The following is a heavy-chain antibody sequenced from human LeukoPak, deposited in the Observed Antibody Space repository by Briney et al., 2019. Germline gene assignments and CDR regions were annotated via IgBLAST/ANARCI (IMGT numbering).Heavy chain of an antibody. J-gene: IGHJ3*02. Sequence: YPSETLSLTCTVSGGSISSYYWSWLRQPPGKGLEWIGYIYYSGSTNYNPSLKSRVTISVDTSKNQFSLKLSSVTAADTAVYYCARRHKVGAGDALDIWGQGTMVTVSS. D-gene: IGHD3-10*01. V-gene: IGHV4-59*08. CDR2: IYYSGST. CDR1: GGSISSYY. CDR3: ARRHKVGAGDALDI.